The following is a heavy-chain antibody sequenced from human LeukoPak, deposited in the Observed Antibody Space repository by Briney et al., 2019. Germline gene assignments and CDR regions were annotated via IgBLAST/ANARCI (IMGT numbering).Heavy chain of an antibody. V-gene: IGHV1-18*01. D-gene: IGHD6-13*01. J-gene: IGHJ5*02. Sequence: GASVKVSCKASGYTFTSYGISWVRQAPGQGLEWMGWISAYNGNTNYAQKLQGRVTMTTDTSTSTAYMELRSLRSDDTAVYYCARDPYQQLVLNWFDPWGQGTLVTVSS. CDR2: ISAYNGNT. CDR3: ARDPYQQLVLNWFDP. CDR1: GYTFTSYG.